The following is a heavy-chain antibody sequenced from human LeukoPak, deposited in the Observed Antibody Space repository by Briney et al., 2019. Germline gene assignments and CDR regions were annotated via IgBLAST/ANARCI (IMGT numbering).Heavy chain of an antibody. J-gene: IGHJ4*02. V-gene: IGHV3-23*01. D-gene: IGHD2-2*01. CDR2: ISGSGGST. CDR1: GFTFSSYA. Sequence: GGSLRLSCAASGFTFSSYAMSWVRQAPGKGLEWVSAISGSGGSTYYADSVKGRFTISRDNSKNTLYQQMNSLRAEDTAVYYCAFYCSSTSCHPFDYWGQGTLVTVPS. CDR3: AFYCSSTSCHPFDY.